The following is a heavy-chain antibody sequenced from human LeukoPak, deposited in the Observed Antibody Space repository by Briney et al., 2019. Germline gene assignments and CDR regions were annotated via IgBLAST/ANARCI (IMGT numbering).Heavy chain of an antibody. Sequence: SETLSLTCAVSGDSISTSAYYWDWSRQPPGKGLEWIGNIYYDGNTRYNPSLKSRVTISVDRSKNQFSPKLSSVTAADTAVYYCARRYYYGSGSPEYWGQGTQVTVSS. CDR3: ARRYYYGSGSPEY. V-gene: IGHV4-39*01. D-gene: IGHD3-10*01. CDR2: IYYDGNT. J-gene: IGHJ4*02. CDR1: GDSISTSAYY.